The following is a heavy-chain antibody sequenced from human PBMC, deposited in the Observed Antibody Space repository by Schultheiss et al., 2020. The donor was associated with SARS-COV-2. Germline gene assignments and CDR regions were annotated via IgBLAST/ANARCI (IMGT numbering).Heavy chain of an antibody. V-gene: IGHV5-51*01. CDR1: GYSFTSYW. CDR2: IYPGDSDT. J-gene: IGHJ6*02. CDR3: ARRRGEGYSYANILGVRYYYYGMDV. D-gene: IGHD5-18*01. Sequence: GESLKISCKGSGYSFTSYWIGWVRQMPGKGLEWMGIIYPGDSDTRYSPSFQGQVTISADKSISTAYLQWSSLKASDTAMYYCARRRGEGYSYANILGVRYYYYGMDVWGQGTTVTVSS.